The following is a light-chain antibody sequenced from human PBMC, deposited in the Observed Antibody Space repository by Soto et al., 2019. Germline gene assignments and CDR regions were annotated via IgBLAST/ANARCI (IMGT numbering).Light chain of an antibody. V-gene: IGLV2-23*02. CDR3: CSYAGSSTYV. CDR2: EVS. CDR1: SSDVGSYNL. Sequence: QSVLTQPASLSGSPGQSITISCTGTSSDVGSYNLVSWYQQHPGKAPKLMIYEVSKRPSGVSNRFSGSKSGNTASLTISGLQVEDEADYYCCSYAGSSTYVFGTGTKVTVL. J-gene: IGLJ1*01.